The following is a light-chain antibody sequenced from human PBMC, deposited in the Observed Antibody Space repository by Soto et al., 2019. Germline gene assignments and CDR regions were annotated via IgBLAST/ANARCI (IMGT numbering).Light chain of an antibody. CDR3: QTWGTGIHVV. J-gene: IGLJ2*01. CDR1: SGHSSYA. Sequence: QPVLTQSPSASASLGASVKLTCTLSSGHSSYAIAWHQQQPEKGPRYLMKLDSDGSHTKGDAIPDRFSGSNSGAERYLTISSLQSEDDADYYCQTWGTGIHVVFGGGTQLTVL. V-gene: IGLV4-69*01. CDR2: LDSDGSH.